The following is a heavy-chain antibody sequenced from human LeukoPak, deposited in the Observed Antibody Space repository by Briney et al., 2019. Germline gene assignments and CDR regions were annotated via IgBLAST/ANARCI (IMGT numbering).Heavy chain of an antibody. J-gene: IGHJ4*02. D-gene: IGHD3-22*01. CDR1: GFRFNNYG. CDR3: VKDEVYLDSGGYPTPDTTLDY. Sequence: PGGSLRLSCAASGFRFNNYGIHCVRQAPGKGLEWVAVTWYDGSNKYYADSVGDRFTVSRDNSKNTVYLQMNSLRVEDTAVYYCVKDEVYLDSGGYPTPDTTLDYWGQGTLVTVSS. CDR2: TWYDGSNK. V-gene: IGHV3-33*06.